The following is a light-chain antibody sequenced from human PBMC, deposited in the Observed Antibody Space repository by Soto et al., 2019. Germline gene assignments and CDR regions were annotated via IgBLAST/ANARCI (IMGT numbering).Light chain of an antibody. CDR1: QSISSY. Sequence: DIQMTQSPSSLSASVGDRITITCRASQSISSYLNWYQQKPGKAPKLLIYAASSLQSGVPSRFSGSGSGTDFTLTISSLQPEDFATYYCQQSYSTLSFTFGKGTRLEIK. CDR3: QQSYSTLSFT. J-gene: IGKJ5*01. CDR2: AAS. V-gene: IGKV1-39*01.